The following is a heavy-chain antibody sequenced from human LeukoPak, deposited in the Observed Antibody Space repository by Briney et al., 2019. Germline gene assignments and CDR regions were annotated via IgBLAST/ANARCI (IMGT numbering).Heavy chain of an antibody. CDR1: GFTFNIFV. D-gene: IGHD3-10*01. CDR3: ARNYGSGTYVGN. Sequence: PGGALRLSCAASGFTFNIFVMHWVRQAPGKGLEWVAVIWSDGSKKYYADSVKGRFTISRDDYKSTLFLQMSSLRVEDTAVYYCARNYGSGTYVGNWGQGALVTVSS. J-gene: IGHJ4*02. V-gene: IGHV3-33*01. CDR2: IWSDGSKK.